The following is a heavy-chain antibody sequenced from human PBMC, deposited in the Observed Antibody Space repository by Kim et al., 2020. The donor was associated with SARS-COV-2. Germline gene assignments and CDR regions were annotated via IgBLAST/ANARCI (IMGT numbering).Heavy chain of an antibody. D-gene: IGHD6-19*01. V-gene: IGHV3-74*01. CDR2: INSDGSST. CDR1: GFTFSSYW. Sequence: GGSLRLSCAASGFTFSSYWMHWVRQAPGKGLVWVSRINSDGSSTSYADSVKGRFTISRDNAKNTLYLQMNSLRAEDTAVYYCAREAGYSSGWYPNYYYYYGMDVWGQGTTVTVSS. J-gene: IGHJ6*02. CDR3: AREAGYSSGWYPNYYYYYGMDV.